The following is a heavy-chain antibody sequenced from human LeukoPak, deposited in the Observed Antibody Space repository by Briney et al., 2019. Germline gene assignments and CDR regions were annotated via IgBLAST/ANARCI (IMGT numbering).Heavy chain of an antibody. CDR1: GFTFSDYY. CDR3: ARSRSSRRYIVVVPAGAFDY. Sequence: GGSLRLSCAASGFTFSDYYMSWIRQAPWKGLEWVSYISSSGSTIYYADSVKGRFTISRDNAKNSLYLQMNSLRAEDTAVYYCARSRSSRRYIVVVPAGAFDYWGQGTLVTVSS. V-gene: IGHV3-11*01. D-gene: IGHD2-2*01. CDR2: ISSSGSTI. J-gene: IGHJ4*02.